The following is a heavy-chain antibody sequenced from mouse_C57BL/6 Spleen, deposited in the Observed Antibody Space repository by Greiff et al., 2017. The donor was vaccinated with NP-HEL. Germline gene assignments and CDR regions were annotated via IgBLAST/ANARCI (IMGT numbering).Heavy chain of an antibody. Sequence: QLVESGGGLVKPGGSLKLSCAASGFTFSSYAMSWVRQTPEKRLEWVATISDGGSYTYYPDNVKGRFTISRDNAKNNLYLQMSHLKSEDTAMYYCARDRSGSTMITFDYWGQGTTLTVSS. CDR1: GFTFSSYA. J-gene: IGHJ2*01. V-gene: IGHV5-4*01. D-gene: IGHD2-4*01. CDR3: ARDRSGSTMITFDY. CDR2: ISDGGSYT.